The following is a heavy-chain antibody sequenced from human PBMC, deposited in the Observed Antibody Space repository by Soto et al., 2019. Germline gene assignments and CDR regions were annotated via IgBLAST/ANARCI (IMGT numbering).Heavy chain of an antibody. CDR1: GGSISNYY. J-gene: IGHJ6*03. CDR2: IYYSGST. D-gene: IGHD4-17*01. V-gene: IGHV4-59*01. CDR3: ARGQDYGDYYYYYYYMDV. Sequence: SETLSLTCTVSGGSISNYYWSWIRQPPGKGLEWIGYIYYSGSTNYNPSLKSRVTISVDTPKNQFSLKLSSVTAADTAVYYCARGQDYGDYYYYYYYMDVWGKGTTVTVSS.